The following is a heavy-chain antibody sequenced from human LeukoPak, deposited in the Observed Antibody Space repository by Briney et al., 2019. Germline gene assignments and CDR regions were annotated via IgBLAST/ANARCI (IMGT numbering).Heavy chain of an antibody. CDR2: IRSKAYGGTT. CDR3: TRGVYQLLYFDY. V-gene: IGHV3-49*03. Sequence: GGSLRLSCTASGFIFGDYSMSWFRQAPGKGLEWVGFIRSKAYGGTTEYAASVKGRFTISRDDSKGIAYLQMNSLKTDDTAVYYCTRGVYQLLYFDYWGQGALVTVSS. CDR1: GFIFGDYS. J-gene: IGHJ4*02. D-gene: IGHD6-13*01.